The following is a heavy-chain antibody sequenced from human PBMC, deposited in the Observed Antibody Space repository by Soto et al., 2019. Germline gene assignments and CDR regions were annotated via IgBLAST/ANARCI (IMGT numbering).Heavy chain of an antibody. CDR2: ISGSGGST. V-gene: IGHV3-23*01. D-gene: IGHD6-19*01. J-gene: IGHJ4*02. Sequence: EVQLLESGGGLVQPGGSLRLSCAASGFTFSSYAMSWVRQAPGKGLEWVSAISGSGGSTYYADSVKGRFTISRDNSKNTLYLQMISLRAEVTAVYYCAKEPLDSSGWPRRDFDYWAQGTLVTVSS. CDR3: AKEPLDSSGWPRRDFDY. CDR1: GFTFSSYA.